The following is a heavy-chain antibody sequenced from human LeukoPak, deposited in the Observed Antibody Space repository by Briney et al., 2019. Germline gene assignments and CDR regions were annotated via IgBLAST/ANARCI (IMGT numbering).Heavy chain of an antibody. CDR3: AKTNGYYDL. CDR2: ISGSGDKT. D-gene: IGHD3-22*01. J-gene: IGHJ4*02. V-gene: IGHV3-23*01. CDR1: GFTFSSNG. Sequence: GGSLRLSCAASGFTFSSNGMSWVRKAPGKGLEWVSSISGSGDKTYYADSVKGRFTISRDNPKSTMYLQMNSLRAEDTAVYHCAKTNGYYDLWGQGTLVIVSS.